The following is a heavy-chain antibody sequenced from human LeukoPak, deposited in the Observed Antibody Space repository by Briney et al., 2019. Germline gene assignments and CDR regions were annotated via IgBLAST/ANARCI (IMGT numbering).Heavy chain of an antibody. J-gene: IGHJ4*02. Sequence: GGSLRLSCAASGFTVSSNYMSWVRKAPGKGLEWVSFIYSDGSTYYADSVKGRFTISRDTSKNTLYLQMNSLRAEDTAVYFCARVVTGTTYLRLYYFDSWGQGTLVTVSS. CDR2: IYSDGST. CDR1: GFTVSSNY. D-gene: IGHD1-7*01. CDR3: ARVVTGTTYLRLYYFDS. V-gene: IGHV3-53*01.